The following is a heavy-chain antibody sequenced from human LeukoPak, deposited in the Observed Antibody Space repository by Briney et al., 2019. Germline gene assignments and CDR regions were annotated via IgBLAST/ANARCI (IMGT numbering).Heavy chain of an antibody. D-gene: IGHD3-3*01. V-gene: IGHV3-7*03. CDR2: IKQDGSEK. CDR3: AKGSYDFWSGYYTPTSWSWFDP. J-gene: IGHJ5*02. Sequence: QSGGSLRLSCAASGFTFSSYWMSWVRQAPGKGLEWVANIKQDGSEKYYVDSVKGRFTISRDNAKNSLYLQMNSLRAEDTAVYYCAKGSYDFWSGYYTPTSWSWFDPWGQGTLVTVSS. CDR1: GFTFSSYW.